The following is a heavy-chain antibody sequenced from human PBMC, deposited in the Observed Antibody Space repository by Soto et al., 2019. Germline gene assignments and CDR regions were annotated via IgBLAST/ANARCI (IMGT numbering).Heavy chain of an antibody. CDR3: VREASSSGLHLDH. CDR2: ISGSGSST. V-gene: IGHV3-23*01. D-gene: IGHD6-6*01. J-gene: IGHJ4*02. Sequence: GGSLILSCAASGFIFSNYAMSWVRQAPGKGLEWVSFISGSGSSTYYAASVKGRFTISRGNSKNTLYLQMNSLRAEDAAVYYCVREASSSGLHLDHWGRGTLVTVSS. CDR1: GFIFSNYA.